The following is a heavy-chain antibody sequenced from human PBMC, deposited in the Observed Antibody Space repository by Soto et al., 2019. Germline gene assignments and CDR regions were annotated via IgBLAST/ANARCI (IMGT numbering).Heavy chain of an antibody. CDR3: AKGDNLGPKTGYAFDP. J-gene: IGHJ5*02. CDR1: GESVSSNTAS. V-gene: IGHV6-1*01. CDR2: TYFRSKWYN. D-gene: IGHD5-12*01. Sequence: SQTLSLTCASSGESVSSNTASWNWIRQSPSRGLECLGRTYFRSKWYNDYAVSVKSRIIINPDTSNNQFSLQLNSVTPEDTAVYFCAKGDNLGPKTGYAFDPWGQGIMVTVSS.